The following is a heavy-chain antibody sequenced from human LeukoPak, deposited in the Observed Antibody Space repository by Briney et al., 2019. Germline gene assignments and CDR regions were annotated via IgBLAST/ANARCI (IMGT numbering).Heavy chain of an antibody. V-gene: IGHV4-59*01. CDR2: IYYSGST. Sequence: SETLSLTCTVSGGSISSYYWSWIRQPPGKGLERIGYIYYSGSTNYNPSLKSRVTISVDTSKNQFSLKLSSVTAADTAVYYCARESSSWPEYFDYWGQGTLVTVSS. CDR3: ARESSSWPEYFDY. CDR1: GGSISSYY. J-gene: IGHJ4*02. D-gene: IGHD6-13*01.